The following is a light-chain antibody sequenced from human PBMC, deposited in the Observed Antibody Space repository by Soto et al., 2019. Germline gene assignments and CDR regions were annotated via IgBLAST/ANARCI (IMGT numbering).Light chain of an antibody. Sequence: DIVMTQSPLFLPVTPGEPASISCRSSPSLLHSHGYHYLDWYMQKPGQSPQLXSYLASNRASGVPDRVSGSGSGTDFTLKISRVEAEDVEVYYCMQVLQSPITFGQGTRLEIK. CDR1: PSLLHSHGYHY. CDR3: MQVLQSPIT. V-gene: IGKV2-28*01. J-gene: IGKJ5*01. CDR2: LAS.